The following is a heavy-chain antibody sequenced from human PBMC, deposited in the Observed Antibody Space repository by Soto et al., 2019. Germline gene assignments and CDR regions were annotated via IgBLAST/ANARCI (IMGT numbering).Heavy chain of an antibody. CDR2: INHSGST. J-gene: IGHJ6*03. V-gene: IGHV4-34*01. CDR3: ARGGYSSSTSCLRTYYYYYYMDV. Sequence: KASETLSLTGAVCGGSFSGYYWSWIRQPPGKGLEWIGEINHSGSTNYNPSLKSRVTISVDTSKNQFSLKLSSVTAADTAVYYCARGGYSSSTSCLRTYYYYYYMDVWGKESTVTISS. D-gene: IGHD2-2*01. CDR1: GGSFSGYY.